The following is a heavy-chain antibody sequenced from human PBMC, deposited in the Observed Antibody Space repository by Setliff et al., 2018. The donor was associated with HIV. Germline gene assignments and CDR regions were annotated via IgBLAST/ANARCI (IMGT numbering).Heavy chain of an antibody. D-gene: IGHD5-12*01. CDR1: GGSFSDNY. Sequence: SETLSLTCAVYGGSFSDNYWSWIRQSPGKGLEWIGEINHSGRTKYGPSLRSRVSISVDTSKTQFSLRLNSVTAADTAVYYCASDISPDDGYNRLHYFDYWGQGTLVTVSS. CDR3: ASDISPDDGYNRLHYFDY. J-gene: IGHJ4*02. V-gene: IGHV4-34*01. CDR2: INHSGRT.